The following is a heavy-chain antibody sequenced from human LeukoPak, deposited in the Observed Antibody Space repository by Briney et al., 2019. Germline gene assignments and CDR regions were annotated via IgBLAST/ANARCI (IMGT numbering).Heavy chain of an antibody. CDR3: AKRTDSSGNRGGAFDI. D-gene: IGHD3-22*01. Sequence: GSLRLSCSVSGFTFTNYAMSWVRQAPGKGLEWVSGIGGSGGSTYYADSVKGRFTISRDNSKNTLYLQMNSLRVEDTAIYYCAKRTDSSGNRGGAFDIWGQGTMVTVSS. V-gene: IGHV3-23*01. J-gene: IGHJ3*02. CDR2: IGGSGGST. CDR1: GFTFTNYA.